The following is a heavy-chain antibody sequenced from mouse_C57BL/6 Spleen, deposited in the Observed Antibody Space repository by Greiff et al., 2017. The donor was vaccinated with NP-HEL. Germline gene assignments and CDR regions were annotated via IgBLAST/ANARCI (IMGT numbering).Heavy chain of an antibody. CDR2: INPSSGYT. CDR3: AKLWPPDY. V-gene: IGHV1-7*01. D-gene: IGHD3-3*01. J-gene: IGHJ2*01. CDR1: GYTFTSYW. Sequence: QVQLQQPGAELVKPGASVKLSCKASGYTFTSYWMHWVKQRPGQGLEWIGFINPSSGYTKYNQKFKDKATLTADKSSSTAYMQLSSLTYEDSAVYYCAKLWPPDYWGQGTTLTVSS.